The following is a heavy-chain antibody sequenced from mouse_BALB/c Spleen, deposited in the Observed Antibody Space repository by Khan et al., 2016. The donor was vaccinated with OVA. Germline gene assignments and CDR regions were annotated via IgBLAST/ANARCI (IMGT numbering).Heavy chain of an antibody. CDR3: VREGYYDRRRAWFAY. D-gene: IGHD1-1*01. CDR2: IYPGDGNT. J-gene: IGHJ3*01. Sequence: QVQLQQSGAELVRPGSSVKISCKASGYTFSAYWMNWVKQRPGQGLEWIGQIYPGDGNTYYNGKFKGKATLTADKSSSTAYMQLTSLTSEDSAVYFCVREGYYDRRRAWFAYWGQGTLVTVSA. V-gene: IGHV1-80*01. CDR1: GYTFSAYW.